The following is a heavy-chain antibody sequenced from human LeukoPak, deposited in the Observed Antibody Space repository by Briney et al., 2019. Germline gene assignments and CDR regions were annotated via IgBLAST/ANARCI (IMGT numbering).Heavy chain of an antibody. V-gene: IGHV4-39*07. Sequence: SETLSLTCTVSGGSISSSSYYWGWLRPPPGKGLEWFGSIYDSGSTYYNPSLKSRVTISVDTSKNQFSLKLSSVTAADTAVYYCAREPSTGRHDYYDSSGYPNWFDPWGQGTLVTVSS. CDR3: AREPSTGRHDYYDSSGYPNWFDP. CDR1: GGSISSSSYY. D-gene: IGHD3-22*01. J-gene: IGHJ5*02. CDR2: IYDSGST.